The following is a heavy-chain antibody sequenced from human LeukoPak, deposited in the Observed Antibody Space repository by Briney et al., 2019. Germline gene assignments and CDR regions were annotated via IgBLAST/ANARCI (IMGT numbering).Heavy chain of an antibody. V-gene: IGHV3-23*01. D-gene: IGHD3-9*01. Sequence: PGGSLRLSCAASGLTFSSYAMSWVRQAPGKGLEWVSAISGSGGSTYYADSVKGRFTISRDNSKNTLYLQMNSLRAEDTAVYYCAKVKTGYYMLDYWGQGTLVTVSS. CDR2: ISGSGGST. CDR1: GLTFSSYA. CDR3: AKVKTGYYMLDY. J-gene: IGHJ4*02.